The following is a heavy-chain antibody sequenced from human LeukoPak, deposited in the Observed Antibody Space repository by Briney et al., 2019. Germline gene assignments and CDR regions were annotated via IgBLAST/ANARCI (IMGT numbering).Heavy chain of an antibody. V-gene: IGHV1-46*01. CDR1: GYTFTGYY. CDR3: AREWGLGYCTNGVCYSSPGDY. J-gene: IGHJ4*02. Sequence: ASVKVSCKASGYTFTGYYMQWVRQAPGQGLEWMGIINPSGGSTSYAQKFQGRVTMTRDMSTSTVYMELSSLRSEDTAVYYCAREWGLGYCTNGVCYSSPGDYWGQGTLVTVSS. D-gene: IGHD2-8*01. CDR2: INPSGGST.